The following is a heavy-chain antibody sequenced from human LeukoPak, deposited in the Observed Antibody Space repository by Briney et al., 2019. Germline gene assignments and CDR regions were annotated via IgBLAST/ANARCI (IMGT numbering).Heavy chain of an antibody. D-gene: IGHD3-10*01. V-gene: IGHV4-59*01. CDR2: IYYTGST. CDR3: ARAPYGSATNNYYMDV. CDR1: GGSISPFY. Sequence: SETLSLTCTVSGGSISPFYWTWIRQSPGKGLEWIGYIYYTGSTNYNPSLKSRVTISVDTSKNQFSLKLSSVTAADTAVYYCARAPYGSATNNYYMDVWGKGTTVTVSS. J-gene: IGHJ6*03.